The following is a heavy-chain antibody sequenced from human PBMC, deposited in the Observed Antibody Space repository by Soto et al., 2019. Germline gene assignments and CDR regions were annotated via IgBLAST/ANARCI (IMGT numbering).Heavy chain of an antibody. J-gene: IGHJ4*02. D-gene: IGHD3-10*01. CDR3: ARGILGSGTANDH. Sequence: EVQLVESGGGLVQPGGSLRLSCAASGFTVSSKYMSWVRQAPGKGLEWVSLIQSGGSTYYAGSVKGRFTISRDNSENTLFLQMNSLRVEDTAVYYCARGILGSGTANDHWGQGTLVTVSS. V-gene: IGHV3-66*01. CDR1: GFTVSSKY. CDR2: IQSGGST.